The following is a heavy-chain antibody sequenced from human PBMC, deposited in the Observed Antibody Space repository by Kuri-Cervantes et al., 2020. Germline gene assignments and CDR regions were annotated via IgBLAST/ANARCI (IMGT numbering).Heavy chain of an antibody. Sequence: GGSLRLSCAASGFTFSNAWMSWVRQAPGKGLEWVSSISSSSSYIYYADSVKGRFTISRDNAKNSLYLQMNSLRAEDTAVYYCARGGYSNLDYWGQGTLVTVSS. V-gene: IGHV3-21*01. CDR1: GFTFSNAW. J-gene: IGHJ4*02. D-gene: IGHD4-11*01. CDR2: ISSSSSYI. CDR3: ARGGYSNLDY.